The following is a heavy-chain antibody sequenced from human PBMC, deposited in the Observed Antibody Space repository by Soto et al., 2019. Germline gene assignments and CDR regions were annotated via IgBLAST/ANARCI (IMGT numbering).Heavy chain of an antibody. CDR3: ARGYGGSYYYYYYGMDV. J-gene: IGHJ6*02. CDR2: IYPGDSDT. D-gene: IGHD1-26*01. V-gene: IGHV5-51*01. CDR1: GYSFTSYW. Sequence: PGESLKISCKGSGYSFTSYWIGWVRQMPGKGLEWMGIIYPGDSDTRYSPSFQGQVTIPADKSISTAYLQWSSLKASDTAMYYCARGYGGSYYYYYYGMDVWGQGTTVTVSS.